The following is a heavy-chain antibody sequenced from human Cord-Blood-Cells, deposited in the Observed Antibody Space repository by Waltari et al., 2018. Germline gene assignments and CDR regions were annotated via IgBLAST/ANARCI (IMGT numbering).Heavy chain of an antibody. Sequence: QVQLVQSGAEVKKPGSPVKVACTASGGAFSSYAIRWVRQAPGQRLEWMGGIIPICGTANYAQKFQGRVTITADESTSTAYMELSSLRSEDTAVYYCAREIAAAGTGSYFDYWGQGTLVTVSS. V-gene: IGHV1-69*12. CDR2: IIPICGTA. D-gene: IGHD6-13*01. J-gene: IGHJ4*02. CDR3: AREIAAAGTGSYFDY. CDR1: GGAFSSYA.